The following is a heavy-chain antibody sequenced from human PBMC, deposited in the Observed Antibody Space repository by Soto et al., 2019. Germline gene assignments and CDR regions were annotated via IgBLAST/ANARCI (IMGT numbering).Heavy chain of an antibody. V-gene: IGHV1-24*01. Sequence: ASGKVSSKVSGYTLTELSMPWVRPAPGKGLEWRGGFDPEDGETIYAQKFQGRVPMNEDTSTDTAYMELSSLRSEDTTVYDFATVLSYRDAFDIWAQGTMVTVSS. CDR1: GYTLTELS. D-gene: IGHD1-26*01. CDR2: FDPEDGET. CDR3: ATVLSYRDAFDI. J-gene: IGHJ3*02.